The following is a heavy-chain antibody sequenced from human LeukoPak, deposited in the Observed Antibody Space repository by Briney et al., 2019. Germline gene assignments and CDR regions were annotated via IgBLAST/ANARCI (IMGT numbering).Heavy chain of an antibody. J-gene: IGHJ4*02. V-gene: IGHV3-30*02. CDR1: GFTFSSYG. CDR3: AKEHSSGWYYFDY. CDR2: IRYAGSNK. Sequence: GGSLRLSCAASGFTFSSYGLHWVRQAPGRGLEWVAFIRYAGSNKYYADSVKGRFTISRDNSKNTLYLQMNSLRVEDTAVYYCAKEHSSGWYYFDYWGQGTLVTVSS. D-gene: IGHD6-19*01.